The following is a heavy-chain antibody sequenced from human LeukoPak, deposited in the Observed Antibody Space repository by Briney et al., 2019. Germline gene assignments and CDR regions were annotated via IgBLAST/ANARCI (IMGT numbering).Heavy chain of an antibody. D-gene: IGHD1-1*01. J-gene: IGHJ4*02. CDR2: ISGSGDDT. Sequence: GGSLRLSCAASGFTFTDSYMTWVRQAPGKGLEWLSYISGSGDDTSYADSVRGRFTISRDNAKNSLYLQMNSLRVEDTAVYYCARDPRTVRIWGQGTLVTVSS. V-gene: IGHV3-11*06. CDR1: GFTFTDSY. CDR3: ARDPRTVRI.